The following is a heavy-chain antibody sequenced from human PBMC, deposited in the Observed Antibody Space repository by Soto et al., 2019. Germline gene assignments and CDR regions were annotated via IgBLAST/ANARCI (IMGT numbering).Heavy chain of an antibody. D-gene: IGHD3-9*01. V-gene: IGHV3-64D*08. CDR3: ALFGFRTGYPSIHHFYNMDL. CDR2: ITTNGDTT. CDR1: GFTFSSYT. J-gene: IGHJ6*02. Sequence: EVQLVESGGALVQPGGSLRLSCSASGFTFSSYTMHWVRQAPGKGLEYVSAITTNGDTTFYADSVKGRVTISRDNSRKTLYLQMSSLRPEDTAVYYCALFGFRTGYPSIHHFYNMDLWGQGTTVVVSS.